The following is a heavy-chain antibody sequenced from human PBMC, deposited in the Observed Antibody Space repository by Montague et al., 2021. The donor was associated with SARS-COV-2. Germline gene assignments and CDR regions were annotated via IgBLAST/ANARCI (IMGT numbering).Heavy chain of an antibody. J-gene: IGHJ5*02. Sequence: SETLSLTCTVSGDSISTYYWSWIRQPPGKGLEWLAYIYYSGGINSNASLKSRVSMSVDTSKNQFSLKLTSVTAADTAVYYCARAVSVRRAVNWFDPWGQGTLVTVSS. D-gene: IGHD3-10*01. V-gene: IGHV4-59*01. CDR3: ARAVSVRRAVNWFDP. CDR2: IYYSGGI. CDR1: GDSISTYY.